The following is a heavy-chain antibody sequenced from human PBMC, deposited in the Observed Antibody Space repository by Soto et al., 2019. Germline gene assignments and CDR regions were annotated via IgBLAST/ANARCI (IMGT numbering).Heavy chain of an antibody. CDR1: GFTFSSYC. V-gene: IGHV3-7*04. CDR2: IKQDGSEK. D-gene: IGHD6-13*01. J-gene: IGHJ4*02. Sequence: EVQLVESGGGLVQPGGSLRLSCAASGFTFSSYCMSWVRQAPGKGLEWVANIKQDGSEKYYVDSVKGRFTISRDNAKNSLYLQMNSLRAEDTAVYYCARVAPIAAADYWGQGTLVTVSS. CDR3: ARVAPIAAADY.